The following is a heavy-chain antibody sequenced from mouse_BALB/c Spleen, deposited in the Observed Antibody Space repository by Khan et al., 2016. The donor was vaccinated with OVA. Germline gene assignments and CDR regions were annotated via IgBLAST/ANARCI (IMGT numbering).Heavy chain of an antibody. CDR1: GFTFSTYA. J-gene: IGHJ3*01. V-gene: IGHV5-9-3*01. Sequence: EVELVESGGDLVKPGGSLKLSCSASGFTFSTYAMSWVRQTPEKRLEWVATISSGGDNIFYPDSVKGRFTISRDNANNTLYLQLRSLRFEDTAMYYCARHNYGPFAYWGQGTLVTVSA. CDR2: ISSGGDNI. D-gene: IGHD1-1*01. CDR3: ARHNYGPFAY.